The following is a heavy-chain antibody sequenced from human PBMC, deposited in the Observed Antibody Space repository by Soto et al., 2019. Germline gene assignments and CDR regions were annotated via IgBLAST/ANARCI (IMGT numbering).Heavy chain of an antibody. Sequence: QVQLVQSGAEVKKPGASVKVSCKASGYTFTGYYMHWVRQAPGQGLEWMGWINPNSGGTNYAQKFQGRVTMTRDTSISTAYMELSRVSTDDTAVYYCASWPSRGYDYVYYFDYWGQGTLVTVSS. D-gene: IGHD5-12*01. CDR1: GYTFTGYY. V-gene: IGHV1-2*02. J-gene: IGHJ4*02. CDR3: ASWPSRGYDYVYYFDY. CDR2: INPNSGGT.